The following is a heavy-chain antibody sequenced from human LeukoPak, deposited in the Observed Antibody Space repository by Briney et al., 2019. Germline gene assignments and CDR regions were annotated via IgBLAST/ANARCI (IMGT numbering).Heavy chain of an antibody. D-gene: IGHD2-15*01. J-gene: IGHJ6*02. CDR1: GYRFTNYW. CDR3: AGGPTVYGMDV. CDR2: IYPGDSHT. Sequence: GESLRISFKGSGYRFTNYWIGWVRQRPGKGLGWMGIIYPGDSHTRYSPSFQGQVTISADKSIGTAYLQWSSLKASDTAIYYCAGGPTVYGMDVWGQGTTVTVSS. V-gene: IGHV5-51*01.